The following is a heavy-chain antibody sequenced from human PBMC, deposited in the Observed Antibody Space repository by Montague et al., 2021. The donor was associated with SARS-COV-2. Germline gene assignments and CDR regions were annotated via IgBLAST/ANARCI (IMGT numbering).Heavy chain of an antibody. D-gene: IGHD6-19*01. CDR3: ARLKVAPNGGWNWFDP. CDR1: GGSISSGGFS. V-gene: IGHV4-30-2*01. CDR2: IFHTGTP. J-gene: IGHJ5*02. Sequence: TLSLTCSLSGGSISSGGFSWSWIRQPPGKGLEWIGHIFHTGTPHYSPSLKSRVSISIDRSKNQFSLNLDSVTAADTAVYYWARLKVAPNGGWNWFDPWGQGILVTVSS.